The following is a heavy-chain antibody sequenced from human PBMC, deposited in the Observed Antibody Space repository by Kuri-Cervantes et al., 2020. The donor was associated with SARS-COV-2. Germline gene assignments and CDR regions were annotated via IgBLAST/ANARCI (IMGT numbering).Heavy chain of an antibody. D-gene: IGHD4-17*01. V-gene: IGHV3-30-3*02. CDR3: AKIRWDYGTRYYYGMDV. CDR1: GFTFSSYA. CDR2: ISYDGSNK. J-gene: IGHJ6*02. Sequence: GGSLRLSCAASGFTFSSYAMHWVRQAPGKGLEWVAVISYDGSNKYYADYVKGRFTISRDNSKNTLYLQMNSLRAEDTAVYYCAKIRWDYGTRYYYGMDVWGQGTTVTISS.